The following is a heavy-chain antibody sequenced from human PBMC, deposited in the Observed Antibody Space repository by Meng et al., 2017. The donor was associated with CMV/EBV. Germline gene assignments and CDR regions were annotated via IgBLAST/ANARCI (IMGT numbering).Heavy chain of an antibody. Sequence: ELWQESGRGLLTPSQTLSLTFSVSGGSISIGEYYWSCIRQPPGKGLEWIGYIYYSGSTYYNPSLKSRVTISVDTSKNQFSLKLSSVTAADTAVYYCARAQYSSSCDYWGQGTLVTVSS. CDR3: ARAQYSSSCDY. D-gene: IGHD6-13*01. J-gene: IGHJ4*02. CDR2: IYYSGST. CDR1: GGSISIGEYY. V-gene: IGHV4-30-4*08.